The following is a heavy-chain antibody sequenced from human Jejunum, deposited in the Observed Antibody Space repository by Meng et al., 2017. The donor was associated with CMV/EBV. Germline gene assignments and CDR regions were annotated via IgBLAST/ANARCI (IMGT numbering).Heavy chain of an antibody. CDR2: IKQDGSEK. CDR1: GFTFSTYW. J-gene: IGHJ4*02. D-gene: IGHD1-14*01. V-gene: IGHV3-7*01. CDR3: GRNRVDY. Sequence: LTVSCAASGFTFSTYWMSWVRQAPGKGLEWVANIKQDGSEKFYVDSVKGRFTISRDNAKSSLYLQMNSLRAEDTAVYYCGRNRVDYWGQGTLVTVSS.